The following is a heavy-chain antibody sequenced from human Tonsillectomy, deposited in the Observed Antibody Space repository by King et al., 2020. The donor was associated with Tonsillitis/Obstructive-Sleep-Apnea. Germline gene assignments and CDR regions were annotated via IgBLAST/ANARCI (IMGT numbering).Heavy chain of an antibody. Sequence: VQLVESGGGLIQPGGSLRLSCAASGFTVSSNYMSWVRQAPGKGLECVSVIFSGGSTYYADSVKGRFTISSDNSKNTLYLQMNSLRAEDTAVYYCARDQDYGSGSYFHYYYYMDVWGKGTTVTVSS. CDR2: IFSGGST. J-gene: IGHJ6*03. V-gene: IGHV3-53*01. D-gene: IGHD3-10*01. CDR3: ARDQDYGSGSYFHYYYYMDV. CDR1: GFTVSSNY.